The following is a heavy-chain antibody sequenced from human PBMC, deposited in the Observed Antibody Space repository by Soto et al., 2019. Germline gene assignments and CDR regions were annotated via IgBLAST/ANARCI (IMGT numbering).Heavy chain of an antibody. Sequence: ASEKVSCKASGYTFTSYDINWVRQATGQGLEWMGWMNPNSGNTGYAQKFQGRVTMTRNTSISTAYMELRSLRSEDTAVYYCARGLGRNDFWTGYYYYYYMDVWGKGTTVTVSS. V-gene: IGHV1-8*01. CDR1: GYTFTSYD. D-gene: IGHD3-3*01. J-gene: IGHJ6*03. CDR3: ARGLGRNDFWTGYYYYYYMDV. CDR2: MNPNSGNT.